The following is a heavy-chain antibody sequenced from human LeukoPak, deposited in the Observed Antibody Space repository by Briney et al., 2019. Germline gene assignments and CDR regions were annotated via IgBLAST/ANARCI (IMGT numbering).Heavy chain of an antibody. CDR2: IKQDGSEK. CDR3: ARDRYCSSTSCYDDAFDI. V-gene: IGHV3-7*01. J-gene: IGHJ3*02. Sequence: PGGSLRLSCAASGFTFSSYWMSWVSQAPGKWLEWVANIKQDGSEKYYVDSVKGRFTISRDNAKNSLYLQMNSLRAEDTAVYYCARDRYCSSTSCYDDAFDIWGQGTMVTVSS. CDR1: GFTFSSYW. D-gene: IGHD2-2*01.